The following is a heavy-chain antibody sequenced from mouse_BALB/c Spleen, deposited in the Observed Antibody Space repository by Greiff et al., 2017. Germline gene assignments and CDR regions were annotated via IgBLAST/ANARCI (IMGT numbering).Heavy chain of an antibody. J-gene: IGHJ3*01. V-gene: IGHV1S127*01. Sequence: VKLQQPGAELVKPGASVKMSCKASGYTFTSYWMHWVKQRPGQGLEWIGVIDPSDSYTSYNQKFKGKATLTVDTSSSTAYMQLSSLTSEDSAVYYCTRGRDYGSSYLAWFAYWGQGTLVTVSA. CDR3: TRGRDYGSSYLAWFAY. CDR2: IDPSDSYT. CDR1: GYTFTSYW. D-gene: IGHD1-1*01.